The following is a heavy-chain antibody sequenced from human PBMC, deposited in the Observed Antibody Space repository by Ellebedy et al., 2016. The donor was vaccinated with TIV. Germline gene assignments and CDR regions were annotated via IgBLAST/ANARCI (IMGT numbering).Heavy chain of an antibody. J-gene: IGHJ6*02. V-gene: IGHV3-23*01. D-gene: IGHD1-26*01. CDR2: INNGGRTT. Sequence: PGGSLRLSCEASGFTFSAFAMGRVRQAPGKGLEWVSGINNGGRTTSYADSVKGRFTISRDNSRSTLYLQMNSLRAEDSAVYYCAKDMVFGDGKWEIDVWGQGTTVTVSS. CDR3: AKDMVFGDGKWEIDV. CDR1: GFTFSAFA.